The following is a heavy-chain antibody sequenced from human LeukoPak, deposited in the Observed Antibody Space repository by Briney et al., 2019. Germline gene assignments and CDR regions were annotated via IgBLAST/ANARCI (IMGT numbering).Heavy chain of an antibody. CDR3: ATFTVVTPY. CDR1: GFTFSTYW. CDR2: LDRDGTTT. V-gene: IGHV3-74*01. Sequence: GGSLRLSCVASGFTFSTYWMHWVRQAPGKGLEWVSRLDRDGTTTSYADSVYGRFTISRDNAKSTLYLQMRSLRAEDTAVYYCATFTVVTPYWGQGTLVTVSS. J-gene: IGHJ4*02. D-gene: IGHD4-23*01.